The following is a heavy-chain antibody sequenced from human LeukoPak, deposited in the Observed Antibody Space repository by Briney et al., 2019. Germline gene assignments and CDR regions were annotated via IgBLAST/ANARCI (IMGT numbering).Heavy chain of an antibody. V-gene: IGHV4-34*01. CDR1: GGSFSGYY. J-gene: IGHJ4*02. CDR2: INHSGST. CDR3: AVTVTTPPSTDY. D-gene: IGHD4-17*01. Sequence: SETLSLTCAVYGGSFSGYYWSWIRQPPGKGLEWIGEINHSGSTNYNPSLKRRVTISVETSKKQFSLKLSSVTAADTAVYYCAVTVTTPPSTDYWGQGTLVTVSS.